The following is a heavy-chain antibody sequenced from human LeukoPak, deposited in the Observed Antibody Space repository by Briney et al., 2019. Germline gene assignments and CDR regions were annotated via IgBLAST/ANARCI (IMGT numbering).Heavy chain of an antibody. D-gene: IGHD3-3*01. Sequence: SGGSLRLSCAASGFTFSSYGMHWVRQAPGKGLEWVAVIWYDGSNKYYADSVKGRFTISRDNSKNTLYLQMNSLRAEDTAVYYCARGPPYYDFWSGYHDAFDIWGQGTMVTVSS. V-gene: IGHV3-33*01. CDR1: GFTFSSYG. CDR3: ARGPPYYDFWSGYHDAFDI. CDR2: IWYDGSNK. J-gene: IGHJ3*02.